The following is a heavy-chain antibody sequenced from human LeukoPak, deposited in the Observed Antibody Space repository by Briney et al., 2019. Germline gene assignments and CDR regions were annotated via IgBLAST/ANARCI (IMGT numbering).Heavy chain of an antibody. V-gene: IGHV3-53*01. J-gene: IGHJ4*02. CDR3: ARGSSSSWKYYFDY. D-gene: IGHD6-13*01. CDR2: VYNSGDT. Sequence: GGSLRLSCAVSGFSVSSNYMSWVRQAPGKGLEWVSVVYNSGDTYYSDSVKGRFTISRDNAKNSLYLQMNSLRAEDTAVYYCARGSSSSWKYYFDYWGQGTLVTVSS. CDR1: GFSVSSNY.